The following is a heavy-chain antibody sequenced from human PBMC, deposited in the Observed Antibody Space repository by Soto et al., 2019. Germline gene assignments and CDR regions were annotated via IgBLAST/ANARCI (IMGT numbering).Heavy chain of an antibody. CDR1: GFTFSDYY. D-gene: IGHD5-12*01. V-gene: IGHV3-11*01. CDR2: ISSSGSTI. J-gene: IGHJ6*02. CDR3: ARMEMATIPRYYYGMDV. Sequence: QVQLVESGGGLVKPGGSLRLSCAASGFTFSDYYMSWIRQAPGKGLEWVSYISSSGSTIYYADSVKGRFTISRDNAKNXXYLQMNSLRAEDTAVYYCARMEMATIPRYYYGMDVWGQGTTVTVSS.